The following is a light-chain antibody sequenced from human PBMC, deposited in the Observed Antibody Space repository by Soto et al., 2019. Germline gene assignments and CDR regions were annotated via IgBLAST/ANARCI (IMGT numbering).Light chain of an antibody. CDR3: QHYGHALWA. V-gene: IGKV3-11*01. Sequence: EVVLTQSPATLSFSPGERATLSCRASQSVSSYLAWYQQKPGQAPRLLIYDASYRAPGIPARFSGSGSGTDFTLTISRLEPEDFAVYYCQHYGHALWAFGQGTKVDIK. CDR1: QSVSSY. J-gene: IGKJ1*01. CDR2: DAS.